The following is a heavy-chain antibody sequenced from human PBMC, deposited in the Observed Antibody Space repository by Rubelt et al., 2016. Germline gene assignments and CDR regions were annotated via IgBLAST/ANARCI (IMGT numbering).Heavy chain of an antibody. D-gene: IGHD3-3*01. V-gene: IGHV5-10-1*03. J-gene: IGHJ4*02. CDR3: AIYDFWSGYYLDY. CDR2: IDPSDSYT. CDR1: GYSFTSYW. Sequence: EVQLVQSGAEVKKPGESLRISCKGSGYSFTSYWISWVRQMPGKGLEWMGRIDPSDSYTNYSPSFQGHVTISADKSLSAACLQWSSLKASDTAMYYCAIYDFWSGYYLDYWGQGTLVTVSS.